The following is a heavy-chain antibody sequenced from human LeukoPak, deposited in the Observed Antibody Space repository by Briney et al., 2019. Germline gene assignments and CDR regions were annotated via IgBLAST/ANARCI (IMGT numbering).Heavy chain of an antibody. V-gene: IGHV3-23*01. CDR1: GFTFSNYS. J-gene: IGHJ4*02. D-gene: IGHD4-17*01. Sequence: GGSLRLSCAASGFTFSNYSMSWVRQAPGKGLEWVSTISGTGGTTYYADSVKGRFTISRDNSKNALFLQFNSLRADDTAVYYCAKGRGTTVTAAANYWGQGTLVTVSS. CDR2: ISGTGGTT. CDR3: AKGRGTTVTAAANY.